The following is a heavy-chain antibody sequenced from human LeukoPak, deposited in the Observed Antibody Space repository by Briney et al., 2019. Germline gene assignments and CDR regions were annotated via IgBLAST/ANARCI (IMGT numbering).Heavy chain of an antibody. D-gene: IGHD3-3*01. J-gene: IGHJ4*02. CDR2: IYYSGST. Sequence: PSETLSLTCTVSGGSISSYYWSWIRQPPGKGLEWIGYIYYSGSTNYNPSLKSRVTISVDTSKNQFSLKLSSVTAADTAVYYCARASTEWLFGDYWGQGTLVTVSS. CDR1: GGSISSYY. V-gene: IGHV4-59*01. CDR3: ARASTEWLFGDY.